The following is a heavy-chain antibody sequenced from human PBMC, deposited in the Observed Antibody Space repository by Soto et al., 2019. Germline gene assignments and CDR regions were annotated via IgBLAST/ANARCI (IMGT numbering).Heavy chain of an antibody. J-gene: IGHJ4*02. D-gene: IGHD2-2*01. Sequence: EVQLVESGGGLVQPGGSLRLSCAASGFTVSSNYMSWVRQAPGKGLEWVSVIYSGGSTYYADSVKGRFTISRDNSKNTLYLQMNCLRAEDTAVYYCARDQYCSSTSCYDGWGQGTLVTVSS. CDR3: ARDQYCSSTSCYDG. V-gene: IGHV3-66*01. CDR2: IYSGGST. CDR1: GFTVSSNY.